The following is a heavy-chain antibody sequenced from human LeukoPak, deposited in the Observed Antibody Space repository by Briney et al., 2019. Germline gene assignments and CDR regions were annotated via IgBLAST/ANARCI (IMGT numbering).Heavy chain of an antibody. CDR1: AFTLSNDL. Sequence: PGRALRLSCAASAFTLSNDLMRSVRQAPGKGVEWVADIASDGSQTFYVHSVKGQFTISRDNSNNTLYLQMNSLRAEDTAVYFCARERQDTVIHSGAFDIWGQGTMVTVSS. J-gene: IGHJ3*02. CDR3: ARERQDTVIHSGAFDI. V-gene: IGHV3-30*04. D-gene: IGHD2-21*02. CDR2: IASDGSQT.